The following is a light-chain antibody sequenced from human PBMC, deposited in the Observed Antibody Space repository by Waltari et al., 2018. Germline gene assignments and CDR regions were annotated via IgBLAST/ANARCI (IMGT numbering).Light chain of an antibody. V-gene: IGKV3-20*01. CDR2: GAS. CDR1: QSVNSY. Sequence: EIVLTQSPGTLSLSPGEGATLSCRASQSVNSYLAWYQQKPGQAPRLLIYGASTRATGIPDRFSGSWSGTDFTLTITRLEPEDFAVYYCQQYGSSPPDTFGGGTKVEIE. J-gene: IGKJ4*01. CDR3: QQYGSSPPDT.